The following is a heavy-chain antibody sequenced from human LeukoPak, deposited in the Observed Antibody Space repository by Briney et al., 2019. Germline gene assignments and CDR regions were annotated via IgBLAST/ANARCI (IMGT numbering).Heavy chain of an antibody. D-gene: IGHD4-23*01. CDR1: GFTFRSYW. CDR3: ANYGGNSPF. Sequence: QPGGSLRLSCAASGFTFRSYWMHWVRQAPGKGLVWVSHINSDGSSTTYADSVEGRFTISRDNAKNTLYLQMNTLRVEDTAVYYCANYGGNSPFWGQGTLVTVSS. J-gene: IGHJ4*02. V-gene: IGHV3-74*01. CDR2: INSDGSST.